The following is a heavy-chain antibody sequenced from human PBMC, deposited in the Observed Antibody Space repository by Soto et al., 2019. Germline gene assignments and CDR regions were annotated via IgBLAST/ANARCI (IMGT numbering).Heavy chain of an antibody. J-gene: IGHJ3*02. CDR3: ARIFVEMATIGAFDI. Sequence: GASVKVSCKASGYTFTSDAMHWVRQAPGQRLEWMGWINAGNGNTKYSQKFQGRVTITRDTSASTAYMELSSLRSEDTAVYYCARIFVEMATIGAFDIWGQGTMVTVSS. D-gene: IGHD5-12*01. V-gene: IGHV1-3*01. CDR1: GYTFTSDA. CDR2: INAGNGNT.